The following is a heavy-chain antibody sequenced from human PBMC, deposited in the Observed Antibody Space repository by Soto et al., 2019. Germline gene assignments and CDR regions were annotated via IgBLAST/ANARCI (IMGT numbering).Heavy chain of an antibody. CDR2: ISSSSSYI. D-gene: IGHD5-12*01. J-gene: IGHJ4*02. V-gene: IGHV3-21*01. Sequence: PGGSLRLSCAASGFTFSSYSMNWVRQAPGKGLEWVSSISSSSSYIYYADSVKGRFTISRDNAKNSLYLQMNSLRAEDTAVYYCARGQQDRRYKLFECWGQGTLVTVSS. CDR3: ARGQQDRRYKLFEC. CDR1: GFTFSSYS.